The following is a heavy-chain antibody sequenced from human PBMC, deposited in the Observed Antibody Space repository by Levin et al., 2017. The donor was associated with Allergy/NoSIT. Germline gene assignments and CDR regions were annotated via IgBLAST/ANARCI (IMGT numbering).Heavy chain of an antibody. J-gene: IGHJ3*02. CDR1: GYTFSNYY. CDR2: INPRGGSP. Sequence: KPGGSLRLSCKASGYTFSNYYIHWVRQAPGQGLEWMGMINPRGGSPTYTQKFQGRVTMTRDTSTTTVYMEVSSLRSEDTALYYCARDLGTIEATGPHDVFDIWGQGTMVTVSS. V-gene: IGHV1-46*01. CDR3: ARDLGTIEATGPHDVFDI. D-gene: IGHD1-1*01.